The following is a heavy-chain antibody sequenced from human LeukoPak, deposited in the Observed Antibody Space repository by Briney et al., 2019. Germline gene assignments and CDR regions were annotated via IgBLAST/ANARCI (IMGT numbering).Heavy chain of an antibody. CDR2: ILPIFGTA. CDR1: GGTFSSYA. J-gene: IGHJ3*02. Sequence: SVKVSCKASGGTFSSYAISWVRQAPGQGLEWMGGILPIFGTANYAQKFQGRVTITADKSTSTAYMELSSLRSEDTAVYYCARVHCSSTSCYHDAFDIWGQGTMVTVSS. D-gene: IGHD2-2*01. V-gene: IGHV1-69*06. CDR3: ARVHCSSTSCYHDAFDI.